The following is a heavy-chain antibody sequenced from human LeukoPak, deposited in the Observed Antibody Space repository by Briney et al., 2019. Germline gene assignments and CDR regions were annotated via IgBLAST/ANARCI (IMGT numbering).Heavy chain of an antibody. CDR1: GGSISSGDYY. J-gene: IGHJ4*02. CDR3: ARWGRGNRDFDY. Sequence: PSETLSLTCTVSGGSISSGDYYWCWIRQPPGKGLEWIGYIYYSGSTYYNPSLKSRVTISVDTSKNQFSLKLSSVTAADTAVYFCARWGRGNRDFDYWGQGTLVTVSS. V-gene: IGHV4-30-4*01. D-gene: IGHD3-16*01. CDR2: IYYSGST.